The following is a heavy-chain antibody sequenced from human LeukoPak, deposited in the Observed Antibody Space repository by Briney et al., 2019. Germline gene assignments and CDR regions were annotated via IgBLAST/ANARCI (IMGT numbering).Heavy chain of an antibody. D-gene: IGHD3-16*01. V-gene: IGHV4-59*12. Sequence: SETLSLTCTVSGGSISSYYWSWLRQPPGKGLEWIGYIYYSGSTNYNPSLKSRVTISVDTSKNQFSLKLSSVTAADTAVYYCARLPTRAGGRDYWGQGTLVTVSS. J-gene: IGHJ4*02. CDR2: IYYSGST. CDR1: GGSISSYY. CDR3: ARLPTRAGGRDY.